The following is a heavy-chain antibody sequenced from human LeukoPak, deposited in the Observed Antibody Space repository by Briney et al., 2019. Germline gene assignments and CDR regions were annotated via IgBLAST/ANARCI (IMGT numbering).Heavy chain of an antibody. CDR3: AFPDGDYYDRRGAFRI. V-gene: IGHV1-69*13. CDR1: GGTFSTYT. J-gene: IGHJ3*02. Sequence: SVRVSCKASGGTFSTYTFSWVRRAPGQGLEWMGGIIPIFGTINYAQKFQGRVTITADESASTAYMELSNLRSGDTAMYYCAFPDGDYYDRRGAFRIWGQGTLVTVSS. CDR2: IIPIFGTI. D-gene: IGHD3-22*01.